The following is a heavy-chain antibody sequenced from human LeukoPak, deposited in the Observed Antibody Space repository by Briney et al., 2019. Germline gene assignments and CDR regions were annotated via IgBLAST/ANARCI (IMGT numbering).Heavy chain of an antibody. D-gene: IGHD6-19*01. CDR3: AKGRDPWYSSGRHGFDY. J-gene: IGHJ4*02. Sequence: GGSLRLSCAASGFTFDDYAMHWVRQAPGKGLEWVSGISWNSGSIGYADSVKGRFTISRDNAKNSLYLQMNSLRAEDTALYYCAKGRDPWYSSGRHGFDYWGQGTLVTVSS. V-gene: IGHV3-9*01. CDR1: GFTFDDYA. CDR2: ISWNSGSI.